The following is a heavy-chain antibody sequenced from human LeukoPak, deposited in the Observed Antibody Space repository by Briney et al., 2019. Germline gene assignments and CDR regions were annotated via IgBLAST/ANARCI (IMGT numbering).Heavy chain of an antibody. V-gene: IGHV3-7*01. D-gene: IGHD3-10*01. CDR3: ARTIRGY. CDR1: GSTFSNYW. J-gene: IGHJ4*02. CDR2: IKEDGSEK. Sequence: GGSLRLSCAASGSTFSNYWMSCVRQAPGKGLEWVANIKEDGSEKYYVDSVKGRFTISRDNAKNSLYLQMNSLRAEDTAVYYCARTIRGYWGQGTLVTVSS.